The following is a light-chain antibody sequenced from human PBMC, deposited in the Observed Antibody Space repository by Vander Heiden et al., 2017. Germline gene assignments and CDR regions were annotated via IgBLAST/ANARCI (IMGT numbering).Light chain of an antibody. CDR2: GAS. V-gene: IGKV3-20*01. J-gene: IGKJ1*01. Sequence: EIVLTQSPGTLSLSPGERATLSCRASQSVSSSYLAWYQQKPGQAPRLLIYGASSRATGIPDRFSGSESGTDFTLTISRLEPEDFAVYYCQQYGSEPPGGTFGQGTKVEIK. CDR1: QSVSSSY. CDR3: QQYGSEPPGGT.